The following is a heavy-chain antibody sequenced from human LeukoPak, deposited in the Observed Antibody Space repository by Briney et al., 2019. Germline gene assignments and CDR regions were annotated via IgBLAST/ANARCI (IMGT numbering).Heavy chain of an antibody. J-gene: IGHJ4*02. D-gene: IGHD2-2*01. Sequence: ASVKVSCKASGYTFTSYGISWVRQAPEQGLEWMGWISAYNGNTNYAQKLQGRVTMTTDTSTSTAYMELRSLRSDDTAVYYCARAYGRSNTSWKFDYWGQGTLVTVSS. CDR3: ARAYGRSNTSWKFDY. CDR1: GYTFTSYG. V-gene: IGHV1-18*04. CDR2: ISAYNGNT.